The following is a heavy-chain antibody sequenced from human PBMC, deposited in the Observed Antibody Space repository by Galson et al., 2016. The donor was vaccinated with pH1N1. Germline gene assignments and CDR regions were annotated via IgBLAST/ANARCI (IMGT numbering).Heavy chain of an antibody. CDR3: ARDLGDTLSYSYAMGV. V-gene: IGHV3-21*01. D-gene: IGHD3-10*01. CDR2: IGSRGTYM. J-gene: IGHJ6*02. Sequence: SLRLSCAAFGFTFRNYRMNWVRQAPGKGLEWVSSIGSRGTYMFYADSVKGRFTVSRDNAKKSLYLQMNSLRAEDTAMDYCARDLGDTLSYSYAMGVWGQRAAVTLSS. CDR1: GFTFRNYR.